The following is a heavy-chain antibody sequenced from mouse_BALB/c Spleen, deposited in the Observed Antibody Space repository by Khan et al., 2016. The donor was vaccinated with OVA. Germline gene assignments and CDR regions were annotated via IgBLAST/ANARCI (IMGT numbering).Heavy chain of an antibody. CDR3: ARHGYYGNYGPYFDV. Sequence: VQLKESGPGLVAPSQSLSITCTISGFSLTSYGVHWVRQPPGKGLEWLVVIWSDGHTTYNSALKSRLSISQDNSKSQVFLKMNSLQTDDTAMYYCARHGYYGNYGPYFDVWGAGTTVTVSS. CDR2: IWSDGHT. CDR1: GFSLTSYG. J-gene: IGHJ1*01. V-gene: IGHV2-6-1*01. D-gene: IGHD2-1*01.